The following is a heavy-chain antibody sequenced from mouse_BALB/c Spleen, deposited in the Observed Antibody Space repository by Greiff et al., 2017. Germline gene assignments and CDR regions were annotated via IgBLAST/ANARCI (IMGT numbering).Heavy chain of an antibody. CDR1: GYSITSDYA. CDR3: ARSVTTVVGGNYFDD. Sequence: VQLKESGPGLVKPSQSLSLTCTVTGYSITSDYAWNWIRQFPGNKLEWMGYISYSGSTSYNPPLKSRISITRDTSKNQFFLQLNSVTTEDTATYYCARSVTTVVGGNYFDDWGQGTTLTVAS. D-gene: IGHD1-1*01. V-gene: IGHV3-2*02. J-gene: IGHJ2*01. CDR2: ISYSGST.